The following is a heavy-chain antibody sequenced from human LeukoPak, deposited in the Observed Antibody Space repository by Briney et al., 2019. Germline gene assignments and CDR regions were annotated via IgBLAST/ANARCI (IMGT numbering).Heavy chain of an antibody. CDR2: ISSSSSYI. CDR3: ARDSVVVVILNYYYGMDV. D-gene: IGHD3-22*01. V-gene: IGHV3-21*01. J-gene: IGHJ6*02. CDR1: GFIVSSNY. Sequence: PGGSLRLSCAASGFIVSSNYMSWVRQAPGKGPEWVSSISSSSSYIYYADSVKGRFTISRDNAKNSLYLQMNSLRAEDTAVYYCARDSVVVVILNYYYGMDVWGQGTTVTVSS.